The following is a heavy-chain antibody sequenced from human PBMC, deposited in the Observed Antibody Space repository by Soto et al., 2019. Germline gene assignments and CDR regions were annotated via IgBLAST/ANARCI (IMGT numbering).Heavy chain of an antibody. J-gene: IGHJ4*02. Sequence: PSETLSLTCTVSGGSLSSSSYYWGWIRQPPGKGLEWIGSFYSSGSTYYNPSLKSRVTISVDTSKNQFSLKLSSVTAADTAVYYCARRVDIVALFDYWGQGTLVTVSS. V-gene: IGHV4-39*07. CDR3: ARRVDIVALFDY. D-gene: IGHD5-12*01. CDR1: GGSLSSSSYY. CDR2: FYSSGST.